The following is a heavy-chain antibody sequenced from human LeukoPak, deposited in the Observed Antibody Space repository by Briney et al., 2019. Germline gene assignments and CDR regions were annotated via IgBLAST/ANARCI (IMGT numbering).Heavy chain of an antibody. Sequence: SETLSLTCTVSGGSISGYYWNWIRQPAGKGLEWIGRIYISGSTNYNPSLKSRVTMSIDTSKNQFSLNLTSVTAADTAVYYCARVLFTEEDAFDIWGQGTMVTVSS. CDR1: GGSISGYY. CDR3: ARVLFTEEDAFDI. J-gene: IGHJ3*02. V-gene: IGHV4-4*07. CDR2: IYISGST.